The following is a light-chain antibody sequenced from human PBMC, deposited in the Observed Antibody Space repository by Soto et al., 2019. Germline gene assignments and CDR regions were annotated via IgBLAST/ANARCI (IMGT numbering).Light chain of an antibody. Sequence: QSALTQPASVSGSPGQSITISCTGASSDLGDYNYVSWYQQHPGKAPKLMIYDVSSRPSGVSDRFSGSKSGNTASLTISGLQAEDEADYYCTSYTTTGTYVFATGTKRTVL. CDR2: DVS. CDR3: TSYTTTGTYV. V-gene: IGLV2-14*03. CDR1: SSDLGDYNY. J-gene: IGLJ1*01.